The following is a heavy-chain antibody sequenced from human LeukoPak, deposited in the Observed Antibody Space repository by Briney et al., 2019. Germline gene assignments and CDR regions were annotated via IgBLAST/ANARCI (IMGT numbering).Heavy chain of an antibody. D-gene: IGHD4-23*01. J-gene: IGHJ4*02. CDR1: GFTFSNYA. CDR3: ARRAGGYSHPYDY. V-gene: IGHV3-23*01. Sequence: GGSLRLSCAASGFTFSNYAMSWVRQAPGKGLEWVSGISGSGVMTYYADSVKGRFTISRHNSKNTVYLQMNSLRAEDTAVYYCARRAGGYSHPYDYWGQGILVTVSS. CDR2: ISGSGVMT.